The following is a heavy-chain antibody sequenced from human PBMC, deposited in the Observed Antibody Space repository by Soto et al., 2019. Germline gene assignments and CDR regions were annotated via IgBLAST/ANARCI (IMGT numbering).Heavy chain of an antibody. CDR2: ISAYNANT. CDR1: GYTFTSYG. V-gene: IGHV1-18*01. D-gene: IGHD1-26*01. J-gene: IGHJ4*02. Sequence: GASVKVSCKASGYTFTSYGISWVRQAPGQGLEWMGWISAYNANTNYAQKLQRRVTMTTDTSTSTSYIELRSLRSDDTAVYFCGRDRLGDTGDCWGQGTLVTVSS. CDR3: GRDRLGDTGDC.